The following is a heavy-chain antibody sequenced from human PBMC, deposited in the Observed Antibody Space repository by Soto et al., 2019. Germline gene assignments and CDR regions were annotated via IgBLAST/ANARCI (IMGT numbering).Heavy chain of an antibody. D-gene: IGHD6-13*01. J-gene: IGHJ6*02. V-gene: IGHV3-30*18. CDR3: AKTTSWYQTYYYYGMDV. Sequence: GGSLRLSCAASGFTFSSYGMHWVRQAPGKGLEWVAVISYDGSNKYYADSVKGRFTISRDNSKNTLYLQMNSLRAEDTAVYYCAKTTSWYQTYYYYGMDVWGQGTTVTVSS. CDR1: GFTFSSYG. CDR2: ISYDGSNK.